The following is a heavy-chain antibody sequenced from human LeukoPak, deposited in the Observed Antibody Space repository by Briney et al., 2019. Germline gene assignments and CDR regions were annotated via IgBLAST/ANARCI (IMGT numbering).Heavy chain of an antibody. D-gene: IGHD5-18*01. CDR2: MYSSGST. J-gene: IGHJ2*01. V-gene: IGHV4-59*01. CDR1: GDSISTYY. Sequence: SETLSLTCTVPGDSISTYYWSWIRQPPGKGLEWIGYMYSSGSTSYNPSLKSRVSMSVDTSKNQFSLRLSSVTAADTAVYYCATIRDTAHRYWYFDLWGRGTLVIVSS. CDR3: ATIRDTAHRYWYFDL.